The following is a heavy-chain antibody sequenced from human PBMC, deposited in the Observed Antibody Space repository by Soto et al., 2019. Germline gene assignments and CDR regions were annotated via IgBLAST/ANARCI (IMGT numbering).Heavy chain of an antibody. CDR1: GGTFSSYA. V-gene: IGHV1-69*12. CDR2: IIPIFGTA. D-gene: IGHD1-1*01. Sequence: QVQLVQSGAEVKKPGSSVKVSCKASGGTFSSYAISWVRQAPGQGLEWMGGIIPIFGTANYAQKFQGRVTITAEESTSTAYMELSSLRSEDTAVYSCASPTKPLYYYYGMDVWGQGTTVNVSS. J-gene: IGHJ6*02. CDR3: ASPTKPLYYYYGMDV.